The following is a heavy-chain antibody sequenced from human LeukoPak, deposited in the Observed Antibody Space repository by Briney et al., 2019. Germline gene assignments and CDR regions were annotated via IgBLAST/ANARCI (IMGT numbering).Heavy chain of an antibody. V-gene: IGHV1-2*02. J-gene: IGHJ6*03. CDR2: INPNSGGT. Sequence: ASVKVSFKASGYTFTGYYMHWVRQAPGQGLEWMGWINPNSGGTNYAQKFQGRVTMTRDTSISTAYMELSRLRSDDTAVYYCASDRVSSWYDGLLDYYYMDVWGKGTTVTVSS. CDR3: ASDRVSSWYDGLLDYYYMDV. CDR1: GYTFTGYY. D-gene: IGHD6-13*01.